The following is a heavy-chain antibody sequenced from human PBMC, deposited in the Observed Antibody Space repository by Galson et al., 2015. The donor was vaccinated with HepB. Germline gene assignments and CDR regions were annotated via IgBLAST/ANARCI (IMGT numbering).Heavy chain of an antibody. CDR3: ARMGAFADYNFDP. D-gene: IGHD1-26*01. CDR1: GFTFSHYA. J-gene: IGHJ5*02. Sequence: SLRLSCAASGFTFSHYAMTWVRQAPGKGLEWVSCITGSDGRKYYTDSVRGRFTISRDNSKNTLYLQINNARADDTAVYYCARMGAFADYNFDPWGQGIKVSVSS. V-gene: IGHV3-23*01. CDR2: ITGSDGRK.